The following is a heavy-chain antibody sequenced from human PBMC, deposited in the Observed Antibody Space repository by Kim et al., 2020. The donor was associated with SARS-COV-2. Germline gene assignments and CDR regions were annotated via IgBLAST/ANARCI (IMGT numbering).Heavy chain of an antibody. J-gene: IGHJ4*02. Sequence: GGSLRLSCAASGFTFDDYAMHWVRQAPGKGLEWVSGISWNSGSIGYADSVKGRFTISRDNAKNSLYLQMNSLRAEDTALYYCAKDIYDSSGYYFDYWGQGTLVTVSS. V-gene: IGHV3-9*01. D-gene: IGHD3-22*01. CDR3: AKDIYDSSGYYFDY. CDR2: ISWNSGSI. CDR1: GFTFDDYA.